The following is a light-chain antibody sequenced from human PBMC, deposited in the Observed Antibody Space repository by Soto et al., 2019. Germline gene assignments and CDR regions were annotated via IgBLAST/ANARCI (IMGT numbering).Light chain of an antibody. V-gene: IGLV2-14*01. Sequence: QSALTQPASVSASPGQSITISCTGTSSDVGGYNYVSWYQHHPGKAPKLLIYEVTTRPSGVSNRFSGSKSANTASLTISGLQTEDEADYYCSSFTSSFTRVFGTGTKLTVL. CDR1: SSDVGGYNY. CDR3: SSFTSSFTRV. CDR2: EVT. J-gene: IGLJ1*01.